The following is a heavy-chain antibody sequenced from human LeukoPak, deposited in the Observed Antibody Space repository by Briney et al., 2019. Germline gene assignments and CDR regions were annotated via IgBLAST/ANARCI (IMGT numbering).Heavy chain of an antibody. Sequence: GGSLRLSCAASGFTVSSTYMSWVRQAPGKGLEWVSVIYTGGSTYYADSVKGRFTISRDNSKNTLYLQMNTLRADDTAVYYCARVESFDYWGQGTLVTVSS. CDR1: GFTVSSTY. CDR2: IYTGGST. V-gene: IGHV3-66*01. J-gene: IGHJ4*02. CDR3: ARVESFDY.